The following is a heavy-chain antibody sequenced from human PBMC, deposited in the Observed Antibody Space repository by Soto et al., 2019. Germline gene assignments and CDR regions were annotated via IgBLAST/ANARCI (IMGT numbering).Heavy chain of an antibody. D-gene: IGHD2-15*01. CDR3: ASDRGGALDA. CDR1: GFTFNTFA. Sequence: EVLLLESGGGLVQPGGSLRLSCAASGFTFNTFAMTWVRQAPGKGLEWVSALSGSGSLSYYADSVKGRFTISRDNSKNTMFLQLNNLRVDETAGYFCASDRGGALDAWGQGTLVTVSS. CDR2: LSGSGSLS. J-gene: IGHJ5*02. V-gene: IGHV3-23*01.